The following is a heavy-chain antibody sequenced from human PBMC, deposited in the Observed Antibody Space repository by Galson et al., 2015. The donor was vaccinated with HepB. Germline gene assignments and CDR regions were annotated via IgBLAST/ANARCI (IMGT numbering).Heavy chain of an antibody. CDR1: GSTFSRHG. CDR2: IWFDGTKN. Sequence: SLRLSCAASGAASGSTFSRHGMHWVRQAPGKGLEWVALIWFDGTKNYHAEYLKGRFTISRDNSKNILYLQMNSLGAEDTAMYYCARYLGDYYGFDIWGQGTLVTVSS. D-gene: IGHD3-10*01. CDR3: ARYLGDYYGFDI. V-gene: IGHV3-33*01. J-gene: IGHJ4*02.